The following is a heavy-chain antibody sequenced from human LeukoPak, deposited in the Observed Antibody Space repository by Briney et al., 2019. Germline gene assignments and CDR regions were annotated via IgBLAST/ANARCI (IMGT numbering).Heavy chain of an antibody. Sequence: ASVKVSCKASGYTFTGYYMHWVRQAPGQGLEWMGWMNPNSGNTGYAQKFQGRVTMTRNTSISTAYMELSSLRSEDTAVYYCARAQKVLRYFDWLLYLGRYYFDYWGQGTLVTVPS. J-gene: IGHJ4*02. D-gene: IGHD3-9*01. CDR3: ARAQKVLRYFDWLLYLGRYYFDY. CDR1: GYTFTGYY. V-gene: IGHV1-8*02. CDR2: MNPNSGNT.